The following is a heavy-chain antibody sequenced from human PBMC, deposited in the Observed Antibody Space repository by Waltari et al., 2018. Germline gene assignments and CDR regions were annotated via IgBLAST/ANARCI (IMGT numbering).Heavy chain of an antibody. J-gene: IGHJ4*02. Sequence: QLQLQESGPGLVKPSETLSLTCTVSGGSISSSSYYWGWIRQPPGKGLEWIGSIYYSGSTYYHPSLKSRVTISVDTSKNQFSLKLSSVTAADTAVYYCARLDVVVVAATVWGQGTLVTVSS. CDR3: ARLDVVVVAATV. CDR1: GGSISSSSYY. D-gene: IGHD2-15*01. V-gene: IGHV4-39*01. CDR2: IYYSGST.